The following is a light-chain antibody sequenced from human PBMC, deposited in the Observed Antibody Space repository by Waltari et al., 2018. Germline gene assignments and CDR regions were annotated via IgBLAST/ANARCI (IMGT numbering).Light chain of an antibody. V-gene: IGKV3-11*01. Sequence: EIVLTQSPATLSLSPGETATISCRASQSIRTYLGWYQQKPGQAPRLLLFDASSRATGIPARFRGTGSGTDFTLTVSDLEPEDFGIYYCQQRSIWPYTFGQGTRLEIK. CDR1: QSIRTY. CDR3: QQRSIWPYT. CDR2: DAS. J-gene: IGKJ2*01.